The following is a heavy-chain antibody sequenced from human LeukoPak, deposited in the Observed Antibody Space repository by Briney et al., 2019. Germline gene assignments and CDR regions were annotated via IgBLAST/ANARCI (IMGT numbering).Heavy chain of an antibody. D-gene: IGHD3-22*01. V-gene: IGHV1-46*01. J-gene: IGHJ4*02. CDR2: INPSGGST. CDR1: GYTFTNYG. CDR3: ARGGVEDYYDSSGYYY. Sequence: ASVKVSCKASGYTFTNYGISWVRQAPGQGLEWMGIINPSGGSTSYAQKFQGRVTMTRDTSTSTVYMELSSLRSEDTAVYYCARGGVEDYYDSSGYYYWGQGTLVTVSS.